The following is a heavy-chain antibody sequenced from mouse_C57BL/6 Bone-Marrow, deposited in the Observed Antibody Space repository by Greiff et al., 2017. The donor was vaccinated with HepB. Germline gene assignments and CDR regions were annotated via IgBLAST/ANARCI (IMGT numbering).Heavy chain of an antibody. Sequence: EVQLQQSGPELVKPGASVKISCKASGYTFTDYYMNWVKQSHGKSLEWIGDINPNNGGTSYNQKFKGKATLTVDKSSSTAYMELRSLTSEDSAVYYCARGNYDHYAMDYWGQGTSVTVSS. J-gene: IGHJ4*01. D-gene: IGHD2-4*01. CDR1: GYTFTDYY. V-gene: IGHV1-26*01. CDR3: ARGNYDHYAMDY. CDR2: INPNNGGT.